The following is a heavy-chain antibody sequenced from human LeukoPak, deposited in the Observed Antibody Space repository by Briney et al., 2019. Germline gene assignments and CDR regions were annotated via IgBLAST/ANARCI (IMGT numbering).Heavy chain of an antibody. J-gene: IGHJ3*02. CDR2: ISGSGGST. V-gene: IGHV3-23*01. CDR1: GFTFSSYV. Sequence: PGGSLRLSCAASGFTFSSYVMSWVRQAPGKGLEWVSAISGSGGSTYYADSVKGRFTISRDNSKNTLYLQMNSLRAEDTAVYYCAKFLRITMIVVVTDAFDIWGQGTMVTVSS. CDR3: AKFLRITMIVVVTDAFDI. D-gene: IGHD3-22*01.